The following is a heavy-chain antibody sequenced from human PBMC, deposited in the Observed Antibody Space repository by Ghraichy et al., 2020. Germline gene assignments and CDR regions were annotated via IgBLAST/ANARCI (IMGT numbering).Heavy chain of an antibody. CDR1: GFALNTSE. CDR2: TNPDGSET. Sequence: GGSLRLSCGDAGFALNTSELQWVRQAPGKGLEWVTNTNPDGSETHYADSVKGRFTISRDNTENSLYLQMNSLRVEDTAVYYCVRSGSYWCQGTLVTVS. D-gene: IGHD6-19*01. CDR3: VRSGSY. V-gene: IGHV3-7*01. J-gene: IGHJ4*02.